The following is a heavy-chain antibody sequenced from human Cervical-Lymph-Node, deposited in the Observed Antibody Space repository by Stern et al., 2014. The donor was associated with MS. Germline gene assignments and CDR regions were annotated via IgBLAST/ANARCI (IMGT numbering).Heavy chain of an antibody. D-gene: IGHD2-15*01. Sequence: QMQLGQSGGGVVQPGRSLRLSCAVSGFTFSSHAMHWVRQAPGKGLEWVAVITYDGSSQNYADSVKGRLTISRDNSKNTLYLQMNSLRAEDTAVYYCARVPGYCSGGSCSRTPNFFDYWGQGTPVTVSS. CDR3: ARVPGYCSGGSCSRTPNFFDY. V-gene: IGHV3-30*03. J-gene: IGHJ4*02. CDR1: GFTFSSHA. CDR2: ITYDGSSQ.